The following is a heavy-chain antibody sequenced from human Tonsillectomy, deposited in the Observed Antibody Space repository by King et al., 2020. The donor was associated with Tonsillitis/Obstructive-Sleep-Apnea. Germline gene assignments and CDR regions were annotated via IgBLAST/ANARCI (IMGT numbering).Heavy chain of an antibody. CDR1: GFTFSNNW. V-gene: IGHV3-74*01. CDR2: INTDGSNT. J-gene: IGHJ4*02. D-gene: IGHD6-6*01. CDR3: ARGPGSSADY. Sequence: VQLVESGGGLVQPGGSLRLSCAASGFTFSNNWMHWVRQAPGKGLVWVSRINTDGSNTAYADSVKGRFTISRDNAKNTVSLQMNSLRAEDTAVYYCARGPGSSADYWGQGTLVTVSS.